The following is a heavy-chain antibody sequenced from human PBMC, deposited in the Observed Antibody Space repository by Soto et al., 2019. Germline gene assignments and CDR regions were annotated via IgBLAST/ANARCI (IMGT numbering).Heavy chain of an antibody. V-gene: IGHV3-23*01. CDR1: GFTFSSYA. D-gene: IGHD3-3*01. J-gene: IGHJ4*02. Sequence: PGGSLRLSCAATGFTFSSYAMSWVRQAPGKGLEWVSGISGDAGGTYYADSAKGRFTISRDNSKNTLYLQMNSLRAEDTAVYSCAKVSRVGDCWSGYYTLDYWGQGTLVTVSS. CDR3: AKVSRVGDCWSGYYTLDY. CDR2: ISGDAGGT.